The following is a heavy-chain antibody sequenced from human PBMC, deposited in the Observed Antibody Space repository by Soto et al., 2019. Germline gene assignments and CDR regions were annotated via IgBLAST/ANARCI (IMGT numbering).Heavy chain of an antibody. D-gene: IGHD2-15*01. CDR2: IYYSGST. CDR3: ARQACSGGSCYSLYWFDP. J-gene: IGHJ5*02. V-gene: IGHV4-39*01. Sequence: PSETLSLTCTVSGGSIISSSYYWGLVRQPPGKGLEWIGSIYYSGSTYYNPSLKSRVTISVDTSKNQFSLKLSSVTAADTAVYYCARQACSGGSCYSLYWFDPWGQGTLVTVSS. CDR1: GGSIISSSYY.